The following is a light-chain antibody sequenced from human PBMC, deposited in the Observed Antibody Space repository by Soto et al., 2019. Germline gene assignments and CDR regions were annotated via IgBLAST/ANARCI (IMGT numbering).Light chain of an antibody. J-gene: IGKJ1*01. Sequence: DIQMTQFPSTLFASVGDRVTITCRASQSISRWVAWYQQKPGKAPKLLIYDASNLEKGVPSRFSGRGSGTEFTLTISSLQPDDFATYFRQQYNSYSPETFGQGTKVQT. CDR3: QQYNSYSPET. CDR2: DAS. V-gene: IGKV1-5*01. CDR1: QSISRW.